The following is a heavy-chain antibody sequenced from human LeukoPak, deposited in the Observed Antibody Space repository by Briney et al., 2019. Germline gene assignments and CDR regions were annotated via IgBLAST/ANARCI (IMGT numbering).Heavy chain of an antibody. D-gene: IGHD6-19*01. CDR3: AKDHLPGIVVADRDY. CDR2: ISGSGGTS. J-gene: IGHJ4*02. CDR1: GGSISSSSYY. V-gene: IGHV3-23*01. Sequence: TSETLSLTCTVSGGSISSSSYYWGWIRQPPGKGLEWVSAISGSGGTSYYADSVKGRFTISRDNSKNTLYLQINSLRAEDTALYYCAKDHLPGIVVADRDYWGQGTLVTVSS.